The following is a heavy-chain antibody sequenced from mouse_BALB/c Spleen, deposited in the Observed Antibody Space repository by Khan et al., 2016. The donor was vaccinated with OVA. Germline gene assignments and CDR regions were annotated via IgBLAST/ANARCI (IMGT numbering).Heavy chain of an antibody. Sequence: QVQLQQSGAELAKPGASVKMSCKASGYTFTSYWMHWVKQRPGQGLEWIGYINPSTGYTEYNQKFKDKATLTTDKSSSTAYMQLSSLTSEDSAVYYGAASSLFYGSVGYWGQGTSVT. CDR3: AASSLFYGSVGY. J-gene: IGHJ4*01. CDR2: INPSTGYT. V-gene: IGHV1-7*01. CDR1: GYTFTSYW. D-gene: IGHD1-1*01.